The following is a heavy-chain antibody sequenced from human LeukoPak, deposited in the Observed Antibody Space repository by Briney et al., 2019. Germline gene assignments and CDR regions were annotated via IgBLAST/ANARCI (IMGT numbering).Heavy chain of an antibody. CDR1: GYTFTSYD. CDR2: MNPNSGNT. D-gene: IGHD3-9*01. CDR3: AGGRYYDILTGYYHRRPFDH. J-gene: IGHJ4*02. V-gene: IGHV1-8*01. Sequence: VASVKVSCKASGYTFTSYDINWVRQATGQGLEWMGWMNPNSGNTGYAQKFQGRVTVTRNTSISTAYMELSSLRSEDTAVYYCAGGRYYDILTGYYHRRPFDHWGQGTLVTVSS.